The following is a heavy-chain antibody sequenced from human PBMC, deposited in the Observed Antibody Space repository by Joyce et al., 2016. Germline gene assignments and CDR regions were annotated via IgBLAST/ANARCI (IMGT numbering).Heavy chain of an antibody. CDR3: ARDRSSGFYYFDY. Sequence: EVQVVESGGGLMQPGGSLRLSCAGCGFIVSSNYMCWVRQAPGKWLEWVAVITSGDSTYYADSVKGRFTISRDNSKNTVYLQMNSLRAEDTAVYYCARDRSSGFYYFDYWGQGTLVTVS. V-gene: IGHV3-53*02. D-gene: IGHD3-22*01. CDR2: ITSGDST. J-gene: IGHJ4*02. CDR1: GFIVSSNY.